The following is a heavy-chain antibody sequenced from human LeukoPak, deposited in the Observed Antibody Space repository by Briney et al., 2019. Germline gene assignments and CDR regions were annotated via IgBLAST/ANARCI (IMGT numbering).Heavy chain of an antibody. CDR1: GYTFTGYY. V-gene: IGHV1-2*02. Sequence: ASVKVSCKASGYTFTGYYMHWVRQAPGQGLEWMGWINPNSGGTNYAQKFQGRVTMTRDTSISTAYVELSRLRSDDTAVYYCARVRGDGYNFRGFDYWGQGTLVTVSS. CDR3: ARVRGDGYNFRGFDY. D-gene: IGHD5-24*01. J-gene: IGHJ4*02. CDR2: INPNSGGT.